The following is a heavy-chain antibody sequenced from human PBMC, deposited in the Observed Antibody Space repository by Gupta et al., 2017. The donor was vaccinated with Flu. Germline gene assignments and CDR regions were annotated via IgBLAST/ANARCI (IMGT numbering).Heavy chain of an antibody. V-gene: IGHV3-30*18. CDR1: GFTFSSYG. D-gene: IGHD3-22*01. CDR2: ISYDGSNK. Sequence: QVQLVESGGGVVQPGRSLRLSCAASGFTFSSYGMHWVRQAPGKGLEWVAVISYDGSNKYYADSVKGRFTISRDNSKNTLYLQMNSLRAEDTAVYYCAKDQDYYDSSGYSYYGMDVWGQGTTVTVSS. J-gene: IGHJ6*02. CDR3: AKDQDYYDSSGYSYYGMDV.